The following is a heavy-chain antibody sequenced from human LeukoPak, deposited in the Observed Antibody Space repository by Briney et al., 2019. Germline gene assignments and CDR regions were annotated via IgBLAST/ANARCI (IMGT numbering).Heavy chain of an antibody. V-gene: IGHV5-51*01. Sequence: GESLKISCKGSGYSFTSYWIGWVRQMPGKGLEWMGIIYPGDSDTRYSPSFQGQVTISADKSISTACLQWSSLKASDTAMYYCARLLEGYYDSSGYFDYWGQGTLVTVSS. D-gene: IGHD3-22*01. CDR2: IYPGDSDT. J-gene: IGHJ4*02. CDR3: ARLLEGYYDSSGYFDY. CDR1: GYSFTSYW.